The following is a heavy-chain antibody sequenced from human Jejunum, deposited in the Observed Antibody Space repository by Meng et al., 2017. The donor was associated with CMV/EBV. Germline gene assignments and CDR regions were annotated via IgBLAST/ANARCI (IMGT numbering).Heavy chain of an antibody. J-gene: IGHJ5*02. CDR2: INTKPGTP. CDR1: FTSYA. D-gene: IGHD3-10*01. Sequence: FTSYALNWVRQAPGQGLEWMGWINTKPGTPMYAQGFTERFVFSLDTSVSTAYLQINNLESGDTALYYCARTVNFASGSFQLNNWLDPWGQGTLVTVSS. CDR3: ARTVNFASGSFQLNNWLDP. V-gene: IGHV7-4-1*02.